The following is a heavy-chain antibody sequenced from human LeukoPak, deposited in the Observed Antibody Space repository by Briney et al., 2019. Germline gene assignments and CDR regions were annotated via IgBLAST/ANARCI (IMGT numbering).Heavy chain of an antibody. Sequence: GGSLRLSCAASGFTFRSYWMHWVRHAPGKGLMWVSRINGDGSSTSCADSVKGRFTVSRDNAKNTFYMEMNSLRAEDTAVYYCTTLLYYDHAFDTWGQGTMVTVSS. V-gene: IGHV3-74*01. CDR1: GFTFRSYW. J-gene: IGHJ3*02. CDR3: TTLLYYDHAFDT. D-gene: IGHD3-16*01. CDR2: INGDGSST.